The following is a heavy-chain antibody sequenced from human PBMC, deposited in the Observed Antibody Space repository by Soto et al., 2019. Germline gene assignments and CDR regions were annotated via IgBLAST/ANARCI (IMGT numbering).Heavy chain of an antibody. J-gene: IGHJ4*02. Sequence: GVSVKVSCKASGYTFTSYYMHWVRQAPGQGLEWMGIINPSGGSTSYAQKFQGRVTMTRDTSTSTVYMELSSLRSEDTAVYYCALGWWLWGRFDYWGQGTLVTVSS. CDR3: ALGWWLWGRFDY. D-gene: IGHD2-15*01. CDR1: GYTFTSYY. V-gene: IGHV1-46*01. CDR2: INPSGGST.